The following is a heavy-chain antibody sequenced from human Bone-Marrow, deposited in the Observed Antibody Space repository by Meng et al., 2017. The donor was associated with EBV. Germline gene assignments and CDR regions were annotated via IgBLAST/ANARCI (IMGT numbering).Heavy chain of an antibody. J-gene: IGHJ4*02. V-gene: IGHV3-74*01. CDR1: GFSFRSYW. CDR2: TNEDGRTT. Sequence: EVPLVGSGGAVFQPGGSLRLSCAASGFSFRSYWMHWVRQAPGKGLVWISRTNEDGRTTSYADSVKGRFTISRDNTKNTLYLQMNSLRAEDTARYFCSRDLAGAYDDWGQGTLVTVSS. CDR3: SRDLAGAYDD. D-gene: IGHD2-21*01.